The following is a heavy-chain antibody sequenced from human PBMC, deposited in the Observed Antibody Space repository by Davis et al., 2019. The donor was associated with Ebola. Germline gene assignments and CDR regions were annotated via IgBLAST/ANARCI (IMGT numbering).Heavy chain of an antibody. Sequence: GGSLRLSCEGSGDTFSDYWIAWVRQLPGKGLEWMGIIYPDDSATRYSPSFLDQVTISVDKSVSTAYLQWSSLKASDSAIYYCARHAAGDYAIFDYWGQGTLVTVSS. CDR2: IYPDDSAT. CDR3: ARHAAGDYAIFDY. CDR1: GDTFSDYW. J-gene: IGHJ4*01. D-gene: IGHD4-17*01. V-gene: IGHV5-51*01.